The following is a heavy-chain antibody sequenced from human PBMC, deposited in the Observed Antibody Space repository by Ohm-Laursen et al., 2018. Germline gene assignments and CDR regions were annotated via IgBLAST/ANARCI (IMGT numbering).Heavy chain of an antibody. Sequence: ASVKVSCKASGYTFTAYYIHWVRQAPGQGLEWMGWVNPRVGGTNYAPSYQGRVSMTSDTSITTAYMDLNSLRFDDAAVYFCARDLAPYAGGFSAIHHYPYGLDVWGQGTAVTVSS. CDR3: ARDLAPYAGGFSAIHHYPYGLDV. V-gene: IGHV1-2*07. J-gene: IGHJ6*02. CDR2: VNPRVGGT. CDR1: GYTFTAYY. D-gene: IGHD2-2*01.